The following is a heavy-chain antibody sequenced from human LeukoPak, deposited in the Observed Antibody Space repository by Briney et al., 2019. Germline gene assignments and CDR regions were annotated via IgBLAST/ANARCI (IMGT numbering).Heavy chain of an antibody. J-gene: IGHJ5*02. CDR3: ARRKSRTPTWFDP. CDR1: GGSFSSSSYS. Sequence: PSETLSLTCTVSGGSFSSSSYSWDWLRQPPGKGLEWIGNIFYSGSTNYDPSLKSLFTISVHTSKNQHLLRLSSVTAAAAVYYYSARRKSRTPTWFDPWGQGTLVTVSS. V-gene: IGHV4-39*01. CDR2: IFYSGST. D-gene: IGHD2-2*01.